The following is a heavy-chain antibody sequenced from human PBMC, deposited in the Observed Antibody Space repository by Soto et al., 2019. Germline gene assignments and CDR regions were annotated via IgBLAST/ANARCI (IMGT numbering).Heavy chain of an antibody. CDR2: IYPGDSET. V-gene: IGHV5-51*01. D-gene: IGHD3-10*01. Sequence: GESLKISCKGSGYNFTTFWIGWVRQMPGKGLEWMGIIYPGDSETKYSPDFEGQVTISADRSTNTAYLQWRSLRASDTAMYYCARLGFPGAIYIDSWGLGTLVTVPS. CDR3: ARLGFPGAIYIDS. J-gene: IGHJ4*02. CDR1: GYNFTTFW.